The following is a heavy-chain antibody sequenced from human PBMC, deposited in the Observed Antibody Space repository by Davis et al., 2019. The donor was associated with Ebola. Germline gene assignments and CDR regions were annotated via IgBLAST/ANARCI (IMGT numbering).Heavy chain of an antibody. V-gene: IGHV4-4*02. J-gene: IGHJ5*02. CDR3: ARHGYSSGWSNWFDP. CDR1: GGSISSGHW. Sequence: MPSETLSLTCAVSGGSISSGHWWSWVRQPPGKGLEWIGEVYRSGSTNYNPSLKSRVTISVDTSKNQFSLKLSSVTAADTAVYYCARHGYSSGWSNWFDPWGQGTLVTVSS. D-gene: IGHD6-19*01. CDR2: VYRSGST.